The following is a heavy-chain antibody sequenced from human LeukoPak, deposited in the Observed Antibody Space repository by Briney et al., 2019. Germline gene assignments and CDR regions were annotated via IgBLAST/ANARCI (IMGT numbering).Heavy chain of an antibody. CDR1: GFTFSSYG. CDR2: IWYDGSNK. Sequence: GGSLRLSCAASGFTFSSYGMHWVRQAPGKGLEWVAVIWYDGSNKYYADSVKGRFTISRDNSKKTLYLQMNSLRADDTAVYYCASRSPALDYWGQGTLVTVSS. J-gene: IGHJ4*02. CDR3: ASRSPALDY. D-gene: IGHD2-2*01. V-gene: IGHV3-33*01.